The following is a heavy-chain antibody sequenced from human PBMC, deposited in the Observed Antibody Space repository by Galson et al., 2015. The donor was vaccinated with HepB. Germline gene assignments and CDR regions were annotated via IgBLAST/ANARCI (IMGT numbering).Heavy chain of an antibody. J-gene: IGHJ4*02. CDR3: ARDRCSGGSCSEDY. CDR2: TYYRSKWYN. Sequence: CAISGDSASSNSAAWNWIRQSPSRGLEWLGRTYYRSKWYNDYAVSVKSRITINPDTSKNQFSLQLNSVTPEDTAVYYCARDRCSGGSCSEDYWGQGTLVTVSS. CDR1: GDSASSNSAA. D-gene: IGHD2-15*01. V-gene: IGHV6-1*01.